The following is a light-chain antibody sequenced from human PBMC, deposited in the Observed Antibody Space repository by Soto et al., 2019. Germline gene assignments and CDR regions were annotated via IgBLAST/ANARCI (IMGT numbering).Light chain of an antibody. Sequence: EIVMTQSPATLSVSPGERATLSCRASQSVSSNLAWYQQKPGQAPRLLIHGATTRATGIPARFSGSGSGTEFTLTISSLQSEDFAVYFCQQYNIWPLWTFGQGTKVDIK. CDR1: QSVSSN. CDR3: QQYNIWPLWT. CDR2: GAT. J-gene: IGKJ1*01. V-gene: IGKV3-15*01.